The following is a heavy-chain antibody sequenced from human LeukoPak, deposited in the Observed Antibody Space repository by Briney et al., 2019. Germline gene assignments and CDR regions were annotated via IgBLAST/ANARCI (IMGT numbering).Heavy chain of an antibody. CDR2: IISSGGNT. J-gene: IGHJ6*03. Sequence: GGSLRLSCAASGFTFSSYAMSWVRQAPGKGLEWVSVIISSGGNTYHADSVKGRFTISRDNSKNTLYLQMNSLRAEDTAVYYCAKNSGGYYVYRFMDDWGKGTTVTVSS. CDR1: GFTFSSYA. D-gene: IGHD2/OR15-2a*01. CDR3: AKNSGGYYVYRFMDD. V-gene: IGHV3-23*01.